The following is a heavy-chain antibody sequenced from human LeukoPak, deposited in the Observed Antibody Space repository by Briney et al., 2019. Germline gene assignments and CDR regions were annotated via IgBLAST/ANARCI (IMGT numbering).Heavy chain of an antibody. CDR3: ASFATYYYDSSGSY. CDR1: GFTFSSYW. D-gene: IGHD3-22*01. CDR2: IKQDGSEK. V-gene: IGHV3-7*01. J-gene: IGHJ4*02. Sequence: GGSLRLSCAASGFTFSSYWMSWIRQAPGKGLEWVANIKQDGSEKYYVDSVKGRFTISRDNAKNSLYLQTNSLRAEDTAVYYCASFATYYYDSSGSYWGQGTLVTVSS.